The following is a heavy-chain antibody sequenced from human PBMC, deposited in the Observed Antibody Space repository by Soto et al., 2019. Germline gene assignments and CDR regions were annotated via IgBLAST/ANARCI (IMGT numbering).Heavy chain of an antibody. CDR1: GFTFSSYS. Sequence: EVQLVESGGGLVKPGGSLRLSCAASGFTFSSYSMNWVRQAPGKGLEWVSSISSSSSYIYYADSVKGRFTISRDNAKNSLYLQMNSLRAEDTAVYYCARGRRGCSSTSCYQGGSYYYHMDVWGKGTTVTVSS. D-gene: IGHD2-2*01. CDR3: ARGRRGCSSTSCYQGGSYYYHMDV. CDR2: ISSSSSYI. J-gene: IGHJ6*03. V-gene: IGHV3-21*01.